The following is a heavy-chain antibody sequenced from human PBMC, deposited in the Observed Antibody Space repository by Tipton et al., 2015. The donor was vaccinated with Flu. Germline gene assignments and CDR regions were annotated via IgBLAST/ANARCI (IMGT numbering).Heavy chain of an antibody. CDR1: GYTFTDYY. CDR3: ATSGVRVVAALAKLNWFDP. J-gene: IGHJ5*02. V-gene: IGHV1-69-2*01. Sequence: QSGPEVKKPGATVKISCKVSGYTFTDYYMHWVQRAPGKGLEWMGLVDPEDGETIYAEKFQGRVTITADTSTDTAYMELSSLRSEDTAVYYCATSGVRVVAALAKLNWFDPWGQGTLVTVSS. D-gene: IGHD2-15*01. CDR2: VDPEDGET.